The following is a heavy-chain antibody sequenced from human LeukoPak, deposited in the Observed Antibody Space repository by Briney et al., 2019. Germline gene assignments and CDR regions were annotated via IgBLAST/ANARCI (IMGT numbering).Heavy chain of an antibody. CDR2: IKSKTDGGTT. D-gene: IGHD3-22*01. V-gene: IGHV3-15*01. CDR1: GFTFSNAW. CDR3: TTLPYLTYYYDSSGDY. J-gene: IGHJ4*02. Sequence: GSLRLSCAASGFTFSNAWMSWVRQAPGKGLEWVGRIKSKTDGGTTDYAAPVKGRFTISRDDSKNTLYLQMNSLKTEDTAVYYCTTLPYLTYYYDSSGDYWGQGTLVTVSS.